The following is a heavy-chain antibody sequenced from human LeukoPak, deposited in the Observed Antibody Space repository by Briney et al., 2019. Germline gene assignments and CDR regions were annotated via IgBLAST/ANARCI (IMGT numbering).Heavy chain of an antibody. V-gene: IGHV3-30*18. CDR1: GFTFSSYG. Sequence: PGGSLRLSCAASGFTFSSYGMHWVRQAPGKGLEWVAVISYGGSNKYYADSVKGRFTISRDNSKNTLYLQMNSLRAEDTAVYYCAKDRESSGWSPFDYYYFGMDVWGQGTTVTVSS. J-gene: IGHJ6*02. D-gene: IGHD6-19*01. CDR2: ISYGGSNK. CDR3: AKDRESSGWSPFDYYYFGMDV.